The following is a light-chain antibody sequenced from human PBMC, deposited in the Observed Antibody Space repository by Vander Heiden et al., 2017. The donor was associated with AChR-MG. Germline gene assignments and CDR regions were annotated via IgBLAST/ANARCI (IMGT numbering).Light chain of an antibody. CDR2: AAS. CDR1: QSISSY. J-gene: IGKJ2*02. V-gene: IGKV1-39*01. CDR3: QQRDSTPRT. Sequence: DIQMTQSPSSLSASVGDSVTITRRASQSISSYLNWYQQKPGKAPKLLIYAASSLQSGVPSRFSGSGSGTDFTLTISRLQPEDFATYYCQQRDSTPRTFGQRTKLEIK.